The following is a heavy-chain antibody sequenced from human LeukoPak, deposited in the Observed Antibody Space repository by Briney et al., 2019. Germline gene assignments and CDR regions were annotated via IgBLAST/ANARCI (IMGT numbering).Heavy chain of an antibody. CDR1: GYSFTSYW. D-gene: IGHD3-22*01. CDR3: ARRRYYDSSGYYLFDP. CDR2: IYPGESDT. Sequence: GESLKISCKGSGYSFTSYWIGWVRPMPGKGLGWMGIIYPGESDTRYSPSFQGQVTISADKSISTAYLQWSSLKASDTAMYYCARRRYYDSSGYYLFDPWGQGTLVTVSS. J-gene: IGHJ5*02. V-gene: IGHV5-51*01.